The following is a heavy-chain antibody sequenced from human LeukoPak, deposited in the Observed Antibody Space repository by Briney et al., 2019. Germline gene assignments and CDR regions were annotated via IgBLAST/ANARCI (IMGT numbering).Heavy chain of an antibody. CDR3: ARTLYNWNYADY. J-gene: IGHJ4*02. D-gene: IGHD1-7*01. CDR2: ISTSGST. Sequence: SQTLSLTCTVSGGSISSGSYYWSWLRQPAGKGLEWIGRISTSGSTNYNPSLKSRVTLSVDTSKNQFSLKLSSVTAADTAVYYCARTLYNWNYADYWGQGTLVTVSS. CDR1: GGSISSGSYY. V-gene: IGHV4-61*02.